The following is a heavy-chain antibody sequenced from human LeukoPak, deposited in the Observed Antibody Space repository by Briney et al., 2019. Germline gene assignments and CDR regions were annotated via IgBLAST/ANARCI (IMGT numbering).Heavy chain of an antibody. CDR3: ARDLYCSSTSCYHRATFDY. V-gene: IGHV4-39*07. D-gene: IGHD2-2*01. J-gene: IGHJ4*02. CDR2: IYYSGST. CDR1: GGSLSSSSYY. Sequence: PETLSLTCTVSGGSLSSSSYYWGWIRQPPGKGLEWLGSIYYSGSTYYNPSLKSRVTISVDTSKIQFSLKLSSVTAADTAVYYCARDLYCSSTSCYHRATFDYWGQGTLVTVSS.